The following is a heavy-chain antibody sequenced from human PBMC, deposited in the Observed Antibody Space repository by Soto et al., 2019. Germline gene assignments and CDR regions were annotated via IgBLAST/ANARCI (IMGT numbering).Heavy chain of an antibody. Sequence: GGSLRLSCAASGFTFSSYSMNWVRQAPGKGLEWVSSISSSSYIYYADSVKGRFTISRDNAKNSLYLQMNSLRAEDTAVYYCARDRRRYYYGSGSYFGEIAFDIWGQGTMVTVPS. V-gene: IGHV3-21*01. D-gene: IGHD3-10*01. CDR3: ARDRRRYYYGSGSYFGEIAFDI. CDR2: ISSSSYI. J-gene: IGHJ3*02. CDR1: GFTFSSYS.